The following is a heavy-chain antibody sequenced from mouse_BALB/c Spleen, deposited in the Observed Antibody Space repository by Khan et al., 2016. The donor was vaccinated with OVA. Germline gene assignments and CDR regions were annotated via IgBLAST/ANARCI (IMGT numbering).Heavy chain of an antibody. V-gene: IGHV14-3*02. CDR2: IDPANGNT. J-gene: IGHJ4*01. Sequence: VQLQQSGAEVMKPGASVKLSCTVSGFNIKDTYMHWVKQRPEQGLEWIGRIDPANGNTIYDPKFQGKATMTADTSSNTAYLQLSSCTSEDTAFYSCAYSLLLYSRDCRGQGTSVTVSS. D-gene: IGHD1-2*01. CDR3: AYSLLLYSRDC. CDR1: GFNIKDTY.